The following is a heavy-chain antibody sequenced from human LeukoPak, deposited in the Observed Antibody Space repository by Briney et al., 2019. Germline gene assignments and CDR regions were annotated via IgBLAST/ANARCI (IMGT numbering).Heavy chain of an antibody. CDR3: ARLDGFKDAFDI. D-gene: IGHD6-25*01. CDR2: IYYSGST. Sequence: SSETLSLTCTVSGGSISSYYWSWIRQPPGKGLEWIGYIYYSGSTNYNPSLKSRVTISVDTSKNQFSLKLSSVTAADTAVYYCARLDGFKDAFDIWGQGTMVTVSS. V-gene: IGHV4-59*08. J-gene: IGHJ3*02. CDR1: GGSISSYY.